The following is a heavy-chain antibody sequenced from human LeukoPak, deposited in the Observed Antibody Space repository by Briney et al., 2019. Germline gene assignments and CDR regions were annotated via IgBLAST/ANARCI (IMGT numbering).Heavy chain of an antibody. V-gene: IGHV4-61*02. CDR3: ARGGEYYDSSGYYYHPVYFDY. D-gene: IGHD3-22*01. Sequence: PSETLSFTCSVSGYSITRGYYWSWIRQPAGKGLEWIGRIYTSGSTNYNPSLKSRVTISVDTSKNQFSLKLSSVTAADTAVYYCARGGEYYDSSGYYYHPVYFDYWGQGTLVTVSS. CDR1: GYSITRGYY. CDR2: IYTSGST. J-gene: IGHJ4*02.